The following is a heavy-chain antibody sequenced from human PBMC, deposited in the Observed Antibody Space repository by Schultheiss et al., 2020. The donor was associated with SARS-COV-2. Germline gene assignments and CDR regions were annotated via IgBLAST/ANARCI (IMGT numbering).Heavy chain of an antibody. Sequence: SVKVSCKASGGTFSSYAISWVRQAPGQGLEWMGGIIPIFGTANYAQKFQGRVTITADESTSTAYMELSSLRSEDTAVYYCARELTVAGTTFNFDYWGQGNLVAVSS. CDR2: IIPIFGTA. CDR1: GGTFSSYA. J-gene: IGHJ4*02. V-gene: IGHV1-69*13. CDR3: ARELTVAGTTFNFDY. D-gene: IGHD6-19*01.